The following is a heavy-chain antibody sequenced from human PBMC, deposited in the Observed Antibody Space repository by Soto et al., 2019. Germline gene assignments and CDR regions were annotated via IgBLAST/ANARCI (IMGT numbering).Heavy chain of an antibody. J-gene: IGHJ6*02. CDR1: GGTFSIYT. Sequence: GASVTLSCKTSGGTFSIYTISLVRQAPGQGLEWMGRIIPILGIANYAQKFQGRVTITADKSTSTAYMELSSLRSEDTAVYYCARVISKGYNPPLVYYYGMDVWGQGTTVTVSS. V-gene: IGHV1-69*02. CDR2: IIPILGIA. CDR3: ARVISKGYNPPLVYYYGMDV. D-gene: IGHD1-1*01.